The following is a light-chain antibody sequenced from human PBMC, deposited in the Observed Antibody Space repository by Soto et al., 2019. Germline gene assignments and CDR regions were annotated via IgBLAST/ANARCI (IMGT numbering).Light chain of an antibody. CDR1: SSDVGSYNL. Sequence: QSALTQPASVSGSPGQSITISCTGTSSDVGSYNLVSWYQQHPGKAPKLMIYEGSKRPSGVSNRFSGSKPGNTASLTISGLQAEDEAHYYCCSYAGSSSVVFGGGTKLTVL. CDR2: EGS. J-gene: IGLJ2*01. CDR3: CSYAGSSSVV. V-gene: IGLV2-23*01.